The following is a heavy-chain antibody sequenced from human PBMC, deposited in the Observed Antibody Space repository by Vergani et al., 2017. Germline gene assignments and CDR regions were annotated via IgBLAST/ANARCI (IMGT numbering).Heavy chain of an antibody. CDR2: IYYSGST. V-gene: IGHV4-30-4*01. J-gene: IGHJ6*03. CDR3: ARVSGYYYYYMDV. CDR1: GGSISSGDYY. Sequence: QVQLQESGPGLVKPSQTLSLTCTVSGGSISSGDYYWSWIRQPPGKGLEWIGYIYYSGSTHYNPSRKSRVTISVDTSKNQFSLKLSTVTAADTAVYYCARVSGYYYYYMDVWGKGTTVTVSS.